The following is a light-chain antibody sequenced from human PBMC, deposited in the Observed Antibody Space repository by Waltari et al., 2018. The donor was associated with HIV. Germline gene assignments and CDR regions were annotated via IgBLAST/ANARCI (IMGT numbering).Light chain of an antibody. V-gene: IGLV1-44*01. Sequence: QSVLTQPPSASGTPGQRVTISCSGSSSNIGSYTVNWYQQIPGTAPKLLIFSKNYRPSGVPDRFSGSKSGTSASLAISGLHSDDEADYFCAAWEDSLNGPIWVFGGGTKLTVL. CDR1: SSNIGSYT. CDR2: SKN. J-gene: IGLJ3*02. CDR3: AAWEDSLNGPIWV.